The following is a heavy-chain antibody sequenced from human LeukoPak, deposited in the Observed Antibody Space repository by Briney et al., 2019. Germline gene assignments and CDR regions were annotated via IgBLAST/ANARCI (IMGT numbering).Heavy chain of an antibody. CDR3: ARDLTGDLYTFFDY. V-gene: IGHV1-2*02. D-gene: IGHD3-16*02. Sequence: ASVKVSCKTTGYTFTGYHLHWVRQAPGQGLEWMAWIQSDSGDTNYAQKFQGRVTVTWDKFTRTSYIEVDRLSSDDTAVYYCARDLTGDLYTFFDYWGQGTLVTVSS. CDR2: IQSDSGDT. CDR1: GYTFTGYH. J-gene: IGHJ4*02.